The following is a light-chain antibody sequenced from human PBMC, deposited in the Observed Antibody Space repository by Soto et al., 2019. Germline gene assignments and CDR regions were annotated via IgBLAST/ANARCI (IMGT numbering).Light chain of an antibody. J-gene: IGKJ4*01. CDR3: QQSYSSPPLT. V-gene: IGKV1-39*01. Sequence: DIQLTQSPSFLSASVGDRVTITCRASQGISSYLAWYQQKPGKAPNLLIYATSTLQSGVPSRFSGSGSGTDFTLTISSLQPEDFATYYCQQSYSSPPLTFGGGTKVDIK. CDR2: ATS. CDR1: QGISSY.